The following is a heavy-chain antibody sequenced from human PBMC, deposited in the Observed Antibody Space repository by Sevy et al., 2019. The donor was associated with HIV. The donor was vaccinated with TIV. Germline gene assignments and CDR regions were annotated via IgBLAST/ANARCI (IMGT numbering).Heavy chain of an antibody. V-gene: IGHV3-30-3*01. CDR1: GFTFSSYA. D-gene: IGHD3-10*01. CDR3: VREGGESTRNGSPLDH. J-gene: IGHJ4*02. CDR2: ISYDANGK. Sequence: GGSLRLSCAASGFTFSSYAMHWVRQAPGKGLETVAVISYDANGKFYADSVKGRFTITRDNSKNLLYLQMNSLRDEETAVYYCVREGGESTRNGSPLDHWGQGTLVTVSS.